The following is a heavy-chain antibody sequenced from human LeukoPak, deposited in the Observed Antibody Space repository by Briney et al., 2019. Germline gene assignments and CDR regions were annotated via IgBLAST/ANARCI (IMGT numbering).Heavy chain of an antibody. Sequence: QPGRSLRLSCAASRFTFSSYVMHWVRQAPGKGLEWAALIWYDGDNKYYSDPVKGRFTISRDNSKNTLYLQMNSLRDEDTAVYFCARDRPPVGAIDYWGQGTLVTVSS. CDR3: ARDRPPVGAIDY. CDR1: RFTFSSYV. J-gene: IGHJ4*02. D-gene: IGHD1-26*01. V-gene: IGHV3-33*01. CDR2: IWYDGDNK.